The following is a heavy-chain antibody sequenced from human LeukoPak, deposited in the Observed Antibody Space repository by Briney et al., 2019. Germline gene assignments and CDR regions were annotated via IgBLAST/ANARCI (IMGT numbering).Heavy chain of an antibody. Sequence: ASVKVSCKASGYTFTSYAMCRVCEGPGQRLEWVGWTNAGNGNAKYSQEFQGRVTITRDTSASTAYMELSRMRSEDMAVYCCARGSITIFGVVRMGHAFDIWGQGTMVTVSS. CDR3: ARGSITIFGVVRMGHAFDI. CDR1: GYTFTSYA. D-gene: IGHD3-3*01. V-gene: IGHV1-3*02. CDR2: TNAGNGNA. J-gene: IGHJ3*02.